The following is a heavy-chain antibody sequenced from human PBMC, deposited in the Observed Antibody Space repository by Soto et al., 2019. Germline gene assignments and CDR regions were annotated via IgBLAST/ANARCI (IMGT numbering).Heavy chain of an antibody. CDR3: AKGIFGVVITLDDAFDI. V-gene: IGHV3-30*18. CDR1: GFTFSSYG. Sequence: GGSLRLSCAASGFTFSSYGMHWVRQAPGKGLEWVAVISYDGSNKYYADSVKGRFTISRDNSKNTLYLQMNSLRAEDTAVYYCAKGIFGVVITLDDAFDIWGQGTMVTVSS. D-gene: IGHD3-3*01. J-gene: IGHJ3*02. CDR2: ISYDGSNK.